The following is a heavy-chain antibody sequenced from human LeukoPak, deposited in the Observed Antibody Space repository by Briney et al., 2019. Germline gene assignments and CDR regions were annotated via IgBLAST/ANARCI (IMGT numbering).Heavy chain of an antibody. CDR1: GFTFSDYW. D-gene: IGHD4-17*01. J-gene: IGHJ4*02. CDR2: IKQGGSEK. Sequence: GGSLRLSCAASGFTFSDYWMSWVRQAPGQGLEWVANIKQGGSEKYYVDSVKGRFTISRDNAKNSLYLQMNSLRAEDTAVYYCAREPYAEEFDYWGQGTLVTVSS. V-gene: IGHV3-7*04. CDR3: AREPYAEEFDY.